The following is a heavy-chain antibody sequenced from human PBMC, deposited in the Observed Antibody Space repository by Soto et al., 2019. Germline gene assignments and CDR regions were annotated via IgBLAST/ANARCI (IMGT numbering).Heavy chain of an antibody. V-gene: IGHV3-53*01. CDR2: INSDGST. Sequence: GGSLRLSCAASGFTVSSSFMSWVRQAPGKGLEWVSVINSDGSTFYADSLKGRVTISRDNSKNILFLQMNNLRAEDTAVYYCARDCCIGRSYAHWGQGTLVTVSS. D-gene: IGHD1-26*01. J-gene: IGHJ4*02. CDR3: ARDCCIGRSYAH. CDR1: GFTVSSSF.